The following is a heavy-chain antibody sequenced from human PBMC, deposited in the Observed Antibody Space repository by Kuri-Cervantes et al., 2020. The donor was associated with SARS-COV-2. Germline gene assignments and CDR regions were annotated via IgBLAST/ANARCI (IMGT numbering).Heavy chain of an antibody. CDR3: ARGIVVVVAAMGYFDY. CDR2: ISAYNDNT. J-gene: IGHJ4*02. Sequence: ASVKVSCKASGYTFTSYGISWVRQAPGQGLEWMGWISAYNDNTKYAQKLQGRVTMTTDTSTSTAYMELRSLRSDDTAVYYCARGIVVVVAAMGYFDYWGQGTLVTVSS. CDR1: GYTFTSYG. V-gene: IGHV1-18*01. D-gene: IGHD2-15*01.